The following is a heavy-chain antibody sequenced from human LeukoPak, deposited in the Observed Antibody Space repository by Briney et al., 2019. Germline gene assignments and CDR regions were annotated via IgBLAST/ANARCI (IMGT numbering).Heavy chain of an antibody. Sequence: GGSLRLSCAASGFTVSSKYMSWVRQAPGKGLEWVSVIYSGGSTYYADSVKGRFTISRDNSKNTVYLQMNSVRAEDTAMYYCVRDNRNPHWGQGTLVTVSS. V-gene: IGHV3-53*01. CDR1: GFTVSSKY. CDR3: VRDNRNPH. D-gene: IGHD1-14*01. J-gene: IGHJ4*02. CDR2: IYSGGST.